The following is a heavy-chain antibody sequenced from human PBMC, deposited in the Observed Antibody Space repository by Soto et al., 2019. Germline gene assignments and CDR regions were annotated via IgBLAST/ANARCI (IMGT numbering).Heavy chain of an antibody. CDR3: ARAPGGAAGLLDAFDI. J-gene: IGHJ3*02. CDR1: GGSISSYY. CDR2: IYYSGST. Sequence: SETLSLTCTVSGGSISSYYWSWIRQPPGKGLEWIGYIYYSGSTNYNPSLKSRVTISVDASKNQFSLKLSSVTAADTAVYYCARAPGGAAGLLDAFDIWGQGTMVTVSS. V-gene: IGHV4-59*01. D-gene: IGHD6-19*01.